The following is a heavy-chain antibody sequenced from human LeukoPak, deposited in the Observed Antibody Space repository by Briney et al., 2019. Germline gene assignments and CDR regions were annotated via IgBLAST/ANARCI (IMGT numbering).Heavy chain of an antibody. D-gene: IGHD3-10*01. CDR2: IKHSGST. CDR1: GGSISSYY. CDR3: ARVVPPTDYGSGSYFWDPYYFDY. J-gene: IGHJ4*02. Sequence: PSETLSLTCTVSGGSISSYYWSWIRQPPGKGLEWIGEIKHSGSTNYNASLKSRVTISVDTSKNQFSLKLSSVAGADTGVYYCARVVPPTDYGSGSYFWDPYYFDYWGQGTLVTVSS. V-gene: IGHV4-34*01.